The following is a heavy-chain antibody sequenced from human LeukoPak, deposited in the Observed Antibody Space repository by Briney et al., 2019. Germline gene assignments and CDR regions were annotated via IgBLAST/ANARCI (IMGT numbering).Heavy chain of an antibody. CDR2: ISSSNSTI. CDR1: GFTFGSYA. J-gene: IGHJ4*02. V-gene: IGHV3-48*02. CDR3: TRALRLGDVSPCY. Sequence: PGGSLRLSCAASGFTFGSYAMNWVRQAPGKGLEWVSYISSSNSTIYYADSVKGRFTISRDNAKNSLFLQMNSLRDEDTAVYYCTRALRLGDVSPCYWGQGTLVTVSS. D-gene: IGHD3-16*02.